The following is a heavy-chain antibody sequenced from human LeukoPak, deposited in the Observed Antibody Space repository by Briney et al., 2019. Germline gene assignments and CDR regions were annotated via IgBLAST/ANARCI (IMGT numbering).Heavy chain of an antibody. CDR2: IKRKTDGGTT. D-gene: IGHD4-17*01. V-gene: IGHV3-15*01. J-gene: IGHJ4*02. CDR1: GFTFPNAW. Sequence: GRSLTLSCAASGFTFPNAWMSWVRQAPGKGLEWVGRIKRKTDGGTTDYAAPVKGRFTISRDDSKNTLYLQMNSLKSEDTALYYCSTDNNYGDYGLDYWGQGTLVTVSS. CDR3: STDNNYGDYGLDY.